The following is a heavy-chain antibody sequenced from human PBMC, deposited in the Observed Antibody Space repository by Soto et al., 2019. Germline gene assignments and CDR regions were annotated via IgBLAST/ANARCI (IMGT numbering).Heavy chain of an antibody. CDR1: GFTFSSHD. D-gene: IGHD2-15*01. V-gene: IGHV3-23*01. CDR3: VKGLSSCRGSSCHAFGYYFYYVDV. J-gene: IGHJ6*03. CDR2: ISGSGSSV. Sequence: PGGSLRLSCAASGFTFSSHDMSWVRQAPGKGLEWVSAISGSGSSVFYADSVKGRFTISRENSKNTVYLQMNSLRAEDTAVYYCVKGLSSCRGSSCHAFGYYFYYVDVWGKGTRVTVSS.